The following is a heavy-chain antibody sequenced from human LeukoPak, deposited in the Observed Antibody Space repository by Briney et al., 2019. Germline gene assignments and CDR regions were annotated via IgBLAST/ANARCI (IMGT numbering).Heavy chain of an antibody. V-gene: IGHV3-33*01. CDR2: IWYDGSNK. D-gene: IGHD7-27*01. J-gene: IGHJ4*02. Sequence: GGSLRLSCAASGFAFSSYGMHWVRQAPGKGLEWVAVIWYDGSNKYYAYSVKGRFTVSRDSSKNTLYLQMNSLRGEDTAVYYCAAWGSGLDYWGQGTLVTVSS. CDR1: GFAFSSYG. CDR3: AAWGSGLDY.